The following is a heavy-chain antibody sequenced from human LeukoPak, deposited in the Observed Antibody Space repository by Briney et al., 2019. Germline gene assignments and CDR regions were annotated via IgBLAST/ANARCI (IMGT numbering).Heavy chain of an antibody. J-gene: IGHJ4*02. CDR1: GYSFTSYW. V-gene: IGHV5-51*01. CDR3: ARHWGASPVFSH. CDR2: IYAGDSDT. Sequence: GESLKICCKGSGYSFTSYWIGWVRQMPGEGVEWMEIIYAGDSDTRYSPSFQGQVTISADKSISPSFLQWSIREASATAMYYCARHWGASPVFSHWGQGTLVTVSS. D-gene: IGHD3-16*01.